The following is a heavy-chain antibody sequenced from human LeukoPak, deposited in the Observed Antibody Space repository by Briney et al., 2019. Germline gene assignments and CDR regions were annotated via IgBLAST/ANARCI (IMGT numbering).Heavy chain of an antibody. CDR2: VRASGVGT. CDR1: GFTFSDHV. Sequence: GGSLRLSCAASGFTFSDHVMSWVRQAPGKGLEWVSSVRASGVGTHYADSVKGRFTISRDNSKNTLYLQMNSLRAEDTAVYYCVKQWDYWGQGTLVTVSS. D-gene: IGHD6-19*01. J-gene: IGHJ4*02. V-gene: IGHV3-23*01. CDR3: VKQWDY.